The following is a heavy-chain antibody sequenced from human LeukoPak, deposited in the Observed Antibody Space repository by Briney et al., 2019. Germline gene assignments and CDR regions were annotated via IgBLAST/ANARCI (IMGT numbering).Heavy chain of an antibody. CDR1: GYTFTTYG. CDR3: ARVQPTNWHYFGMDV. Sequence: ASVKVSCKASGYTFTTYGINWVRQAPGQGLEWMGWINTSNGNTKYAQRAQGRVTMTTDTSTTTAYMELRSLRFDDTAVYYCARVQPTNWHYFGMDVWGQGATVTVSS. J-gene: IGHJ6*02. CDR2: INTSNGNT. D-gene: IGHD1-1*01. V-gene: IGHV1-18*01.